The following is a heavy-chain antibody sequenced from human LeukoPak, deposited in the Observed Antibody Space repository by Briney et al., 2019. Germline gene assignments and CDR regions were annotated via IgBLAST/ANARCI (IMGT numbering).Heavy chain of an antibody. CDR1: GGSFSGYY. D-gene: IGHD6-19*01. CDR3: ARRRYSSGWYRYNWFDP. V-gene: IGHV4-34*01. CDR2: INHSGST. Sequence: SETLSLTCAVYGGSFSGYYRSWIRQPPGKGLEWIGEINHSGSTNYNPSLKSRVTISVDTSKNQFSLKLSSVTAADTAVYYCARRRYSSGWYRYNWFDPWGQGTLVTVSS. J-gene: IGHJ5*02.